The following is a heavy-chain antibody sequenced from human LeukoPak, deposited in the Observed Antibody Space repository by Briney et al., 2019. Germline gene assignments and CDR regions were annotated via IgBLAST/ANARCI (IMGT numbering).Heavy chain of an antibody. V-gene: IGHV4-59*01. CDR3: ARGYCTSNKCLRGNLYYYYMDV. J-gene: IGHJ6*03. CDR2: MHYNDNT. CDR1: GFTFSRYW. Sequence: GALRLSCAASGFTFSRYWLSWIRQPPAKGLEWMAHMHYNDNTNYNPSLNSRVTVSVDTSKHQFTLKLSSVPDADTAVYYCARGYCTSNKCLRGNLYYYYMDVWGKGTTVTVPS. D-gene: IGHD2-2*01.